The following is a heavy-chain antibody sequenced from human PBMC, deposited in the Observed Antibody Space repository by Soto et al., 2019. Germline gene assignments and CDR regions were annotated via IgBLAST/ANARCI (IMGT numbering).Heavy chain of an antibody. CDR3: ARAGSYRFDY. D-gene: IGHD3-10*01. CDR2: INAGGTSI. Sequence: GGSLRLSCVVSGFSFSSYWVHWVRQPPGKGLEWVSRINAGGTSISYADAVKGRFTISRDNAKNTLYLQMDGLGVDDTAVYYCARAGSYRFDYWGLGTLVTVSS. CDR1: GFSFSSYW. V-gene: IGHV3-74*01. J-gene: IGHJ4*02.